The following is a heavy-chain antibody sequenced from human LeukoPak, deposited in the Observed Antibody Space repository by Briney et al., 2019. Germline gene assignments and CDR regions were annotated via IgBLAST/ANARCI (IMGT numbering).Heavy chain of an antibody. J-gene: IGHJ5*02. D-gene: IGHD1-1*01. V-gene: IGHV4-61*02. CDR2: IYTSGST. CDR1: GGSISSGGYY. Sequence: SQTLSLTCTVSGGSISSGGYYWSWIRQPAGKGLEWIGRIYTSGSTNYNPSLKSRVTMSVDTTKNQFSLKLSSVTAADTAVYYCAGVQSTTNWFDPWGQGTLVTVSS. CDR3: AGVQSTTNWFDP.